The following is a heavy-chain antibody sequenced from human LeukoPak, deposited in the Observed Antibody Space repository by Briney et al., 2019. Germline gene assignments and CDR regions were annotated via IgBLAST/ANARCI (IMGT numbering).Heavy chain of an antibody. Sequence: PGGSLRLSCAASGFSFENFGMHWVRQAPGKGLEWVAVISNDGSETYYADSVKGRFTISRDNSKNTLFMQMNSLRPEDTAMYYCARLSRYDTLPWGQGTLVTVSS. CDR2: ISNDGSET. V-gene: IGHV3-30*03. D-gene: IGHD3-22*01. CDR1: GFSFENFG. J-gene: IGHJ4*02. CDR3: ARLSRYDTLP.